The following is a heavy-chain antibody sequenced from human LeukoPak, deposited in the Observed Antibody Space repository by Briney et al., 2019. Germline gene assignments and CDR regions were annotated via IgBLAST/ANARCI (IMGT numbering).Heavy chain of an antibody. CDR2: IIPILGIA. Sequence: SSVKVSCKASGGTFSSYAISWVRQAAGQGLEWMGRIIPILGIANYAQKFQGRVTITADKSTHTAYMELSSLRSEDTAVYYCASSIAAADDAFDIWGQGTMVTVSS. J-gene: IGHJ3*02. CDR3: ASSIAAADDAFDI. CDR1: GGTFSSYA. V-gene: IGHV1-69*04. D-gene: IGHD6-13*01.